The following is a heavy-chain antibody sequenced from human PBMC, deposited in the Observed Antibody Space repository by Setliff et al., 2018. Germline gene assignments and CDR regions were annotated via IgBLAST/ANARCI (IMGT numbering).Heavy chain of an antibody. D-gene: IGHD2-2*01. V-gene: IGHV1-18*01. CDR3: ARAPGTVVVPASRSAFDI. CDR1: GYTLSNYG. CDR2: ISAYNGYI. Sequence: VASVKVSCKASGYTLSNYGISWVRQAPGQGLEWMGWISAYNGYIIYAQKLQGRVTMTTDTSTSTAYMEVRSLRSDDTAVYYCARAPGTVVVPASRSAFDIWGQGTMVTVSS. J-gene: IGHJ3*02.